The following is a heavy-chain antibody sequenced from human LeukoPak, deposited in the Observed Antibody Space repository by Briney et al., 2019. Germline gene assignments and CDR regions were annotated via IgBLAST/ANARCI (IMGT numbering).Heavy chain of an antibody. Sequence: ASVKVSCKASGYTFTSYAMHWVRQAPGQRLEWMGWINAGNGNTKYSQKFQDRVTITRDTSASTAYMELSSLRSEDTAVYYCARDSHYYESSGYNQGDFDYWGQGTLVTVFS. V-gene: IGHV1-3*01. CDR2: INAGNGNT. CDR3: ARDSHYYESSGYNQGDFDY. CDR1: GYTFTSYA. D-gene: IGHD3-22*01. J-gene: IGHJ4*02.